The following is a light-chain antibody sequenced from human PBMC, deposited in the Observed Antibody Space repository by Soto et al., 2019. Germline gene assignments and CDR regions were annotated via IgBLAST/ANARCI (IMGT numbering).Light chain of an antibody. CDR3: CAYRTGNTDV. J-gene: IGLJ2*01. Sequence: QSALTQPASVSGSPGQSITISCTGTTSDIGGYKYVSWYQQHPDRAPKLIIYDVSNRPPGGSDRFSGSKSGNTASLTISGLRAEDEAYYHRCAYRTGNTDVFGGGTKLTVL. CDR1: TSDIGGYKY. V-gene: IGLV2-14*03. CDR2: DVS.